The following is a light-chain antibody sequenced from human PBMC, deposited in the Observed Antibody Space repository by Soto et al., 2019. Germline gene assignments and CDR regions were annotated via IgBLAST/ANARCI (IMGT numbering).Light chain of an antibody. CDR2: AAS. Sequence: AIRMTQSPSSFSASTGDRVTITCRASQGISSYLAWYRQKPGKAPKLLIYAASTLQSGVPSRFSGSGSGTDFTLTISCLQSEDFATYYCQQYYSYPRTFGQGTKVDNK. CDR3: QQYYSYPRT. J-gene: IGKJ1*01. V-gene: IGKV1-8*01. CDR1: QGISSY.